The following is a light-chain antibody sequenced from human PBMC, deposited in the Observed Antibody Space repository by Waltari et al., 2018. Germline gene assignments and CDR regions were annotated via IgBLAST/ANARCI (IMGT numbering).Light chain of an antibody. CDR3: QQRSNWPPGLT. Sequence: EIVLTQSPATLSLSPGERATLSCRASQSVSSYLAWYHQNPGQAPRLLIYDASNRATGIPARFRGSGSGTDFTLTISSLEPEDFAVYYCQQRSNWPPGLTFGGGTKVEIK. J-gene: IGKJ4*01. V-gene: IGKV3-11*01. CDR1: QSVSSY. CDR2: DAS.